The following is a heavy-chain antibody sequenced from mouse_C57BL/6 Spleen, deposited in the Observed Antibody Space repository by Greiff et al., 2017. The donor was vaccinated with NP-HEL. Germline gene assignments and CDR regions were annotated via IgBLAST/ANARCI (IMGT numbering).Heavy chain of an antibody. CDR1: GFTFSDYG. J-gene: IGHJ2*01. CDR2: ISSGSSTI. D-gene: IGHD2-12*01. V-gene: IGHV5-17*01. CDR3: ASDDDYFDY. Sequence: VQLQESGGGLVKPGGSLKLSCAASGFTFSDYGMHWVRQAPEKGLEWVAYISSGSSTIYYADTVQGRFTISRDNAKNTLFLQMTSLRSEDTAMYYCASDDDYFDYWGQGTTLTVSS.